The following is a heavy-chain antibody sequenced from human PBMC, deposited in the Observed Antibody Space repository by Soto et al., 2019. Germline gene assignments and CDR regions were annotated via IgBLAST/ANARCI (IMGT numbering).Heavy chain of an antibody. CDR3: ARAHVRLQLGASDY. CDR1: GYSFTGYF. D-gene: IGHD6-25*01. V-gene: IGHV1-2*02. J-gene: IGHJ4*02. CDR2: TTPKSGVT. Sequence: QVQLVQSGAEVKKPQASVKVSCKASGYSFTGYFMHCVRQVPGQGLEWMGWTTPKSGVTKYPQKFQGRVTMTRDTSISTAYMELTSLRSDDTAVYYCARAHVRLQLGASDYWGQGTLVTVSS.